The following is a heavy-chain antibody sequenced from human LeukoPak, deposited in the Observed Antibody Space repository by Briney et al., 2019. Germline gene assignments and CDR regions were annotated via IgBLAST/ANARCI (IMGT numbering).Heavy chain of an antibody. J-gene: IGHJ5*02. V-gene: IGHV4-39*01. CDR3: ARHVSLSGSSDNWFDP. Sequence: SETLSLTCTVSGGSISSSGYHWGWIRRHPGEGLEWFGSIYYSGTTYYNPSLKSRVTISVDTSKNQFSLKLSSVPAADTVLFYCARHVSLSGSSDNWFDPWGQGTLVTVSS. CDR2: IYYSGTT. CDR1: GGSISSSGYH. D-gene: IGHD3-10*01.